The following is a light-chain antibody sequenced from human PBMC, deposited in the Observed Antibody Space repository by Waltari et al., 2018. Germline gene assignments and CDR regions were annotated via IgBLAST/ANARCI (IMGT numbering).Light chain of an antibody. CDR2: DVS. V-gene: IGLV2-14*03. Sequence: ITISCTGTSGDIGTYNYVSWYQQYTDRAPELLIYDVSHRPSRISNRFSGSKSGYTASLTISDLQAEDEADYFCSSYSTTNTLIFGGGTRLTV. J-gene: IGLJ2*01. CDR1: SGDIGTYNY. CDR3: SSYSTTNTLI.